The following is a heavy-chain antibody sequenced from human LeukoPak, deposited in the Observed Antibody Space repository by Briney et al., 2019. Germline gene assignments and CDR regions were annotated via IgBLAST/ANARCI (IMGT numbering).Heavy chain of an antibody. CDR2: ILYYGSNK. D-gene: IGHD6-13*01. Sequence: GGSLRLSWAASGFTFSSYGMHWGRQAPGEGLGLVAFILYYGSNKYYADSVKGRFTISRDNSKNTLYLQMNSLRAEDTAVYYCAKAGSSWTADYYYGMDVWGQGTTVTVSS. J-gene: IGHJ6*02. V-gene: IGHV3-30*02. CDR3: AKAGSSWTADYYYGMDV. CDR1: GFTFSSYG.